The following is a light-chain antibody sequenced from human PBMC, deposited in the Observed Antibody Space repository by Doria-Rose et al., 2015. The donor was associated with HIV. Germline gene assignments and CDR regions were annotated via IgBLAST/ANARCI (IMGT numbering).Light chain of an antibody. Sequence: TQSPGTLSLSPGERATLSCRASQSFSSTYLAWYQQKLGQAPSVLIYDDSTRATGIPDRFSASGSGTDFTLTINRLEPEDFALYYCHQYGTSWTFGQGTKVEI. CDR3: HQYGTSWT. CDR1: QSFSSTY. CDR2: DDS. J-gene: IGKJ1*01. V-gene: IGKV3-20*01.